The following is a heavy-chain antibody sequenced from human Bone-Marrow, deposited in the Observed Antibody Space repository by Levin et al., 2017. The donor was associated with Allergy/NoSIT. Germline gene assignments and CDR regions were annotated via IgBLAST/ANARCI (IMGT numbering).Heavy chain of an antibody. Sequence: SQTLSLTCTVSGGSISSSSYYWGWIRQPPGKGLEWIGSIYYSGSTYYNPTLKSRVTISVDTSKNQFSLKLSSVTAADTAVYYCARHGSSGWSSYEYWGQGTLVTVSS. CDR3: ARHGSSGWSSYEY. CDR2: IYYSGST. V-gene: IGHV4-39*01. CDR1: GGSISSSSYY. J-gene: IGHJ4*02. D-gene: IGHD6-19*01.